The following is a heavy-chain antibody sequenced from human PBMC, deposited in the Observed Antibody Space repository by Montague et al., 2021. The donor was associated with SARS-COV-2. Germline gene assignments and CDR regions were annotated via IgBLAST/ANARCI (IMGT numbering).Heavy chain of an antibody. CDR1: GGSISSGGYY. D-gene: IGHD3-3*01. CDR3: ARASGKKTIFGVVISYFDY. V-gene: IGHV4-31*03. CDR2: ICYSGST. J-gene: IGHJ4*02. Sequence: TLSLTCTVSGGSISSGGYYWSWIRQHPGKGLEWIGYICYSGSTHYNPSLKSRVTISVDTSKNQFSLKLSSVTAADTAVYYCARASGKKTIFGVVISYFDYWGQGTLVTVSS.